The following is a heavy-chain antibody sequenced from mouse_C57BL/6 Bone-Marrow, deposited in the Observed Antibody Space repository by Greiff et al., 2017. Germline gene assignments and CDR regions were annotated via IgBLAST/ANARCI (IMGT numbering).Heavy chain of an antibody. CDR2: INSDGGST. V-gene: IGHV5-2*01. CDR3: ARHYSNSYAMDY. J-gene: IGHJ4*01. Sequence: EVKVVESGGGLVQPGESLKLSCESNEYEFPSHDMSWVRKTPEKRLELVAAINSDGGSTYYPDTMERRFIISRDNTKKTLYLQRSSLRSEDTALYYCARHYSNSYAMDYWGQGTSVTVSS. D-gene: IGHD2-5*01. CDR1: EYEFPSHD.